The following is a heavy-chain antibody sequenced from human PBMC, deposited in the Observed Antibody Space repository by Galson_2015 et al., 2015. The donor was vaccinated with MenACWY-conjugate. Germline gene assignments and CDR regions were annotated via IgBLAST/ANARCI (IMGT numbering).Heavy chain of an antibody. CDR2: LHYNGNT. Sequence: LSLTCTVSGDSINSNNTFWGWIRQPPGKGLEWIGSLHYNGNTYCTPSLMSRVTISVDASKTQFSLKLSSVTAADTAVYYRARYLRFTDYFDYWGQGTLVTVSS. J-gene: IGHJ4*02. V-gene: IGHV4-39*01. CDR1: GDSINSNNTF. CDR3: ARYLRFTDYFDY. D-gene: IGHD3-3*01.